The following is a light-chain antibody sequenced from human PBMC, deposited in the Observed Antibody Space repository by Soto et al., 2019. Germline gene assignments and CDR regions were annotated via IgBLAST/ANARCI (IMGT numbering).Light chain of an antibody. Sequence: DSVMPQYQDSLAVPLGERGTINFKSSLIVVYSSNNKNYLAWYQQKPGQPPKLLIYWASTRESGVPDRFSGSGSGTDFTLTISSVQAEDEAVYYCQQYYSTPSWTFGQGTKVDIK. CDR1: LIVVYSSNNKNY. CDR2: WAS. CDR3: QQYYSTPSWT. V-gene: IGKV4-1*01. J-gene: IGKJ1*01.